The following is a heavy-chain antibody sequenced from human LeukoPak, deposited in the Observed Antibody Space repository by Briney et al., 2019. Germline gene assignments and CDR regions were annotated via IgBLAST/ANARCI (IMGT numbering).Heavy chain of an antibody. CDR2: TSSGGSTI. CDR3: ARGDRLLDY. CDR1: AFTFSDFH. V-gene: IGHV3-11*01. Sequence: GGSLRLSCAASAFTFSDFHMSWIRQAPGKGLEWVSHTSSGGSTIYYADSVKGRFTISRDNAKNSLYLQMNSLRAEATAVYYLARGDRLLDYWGQGTLVTVSS. D-gene: IGHD1-14*01. J-gene: IGHJ4*02.